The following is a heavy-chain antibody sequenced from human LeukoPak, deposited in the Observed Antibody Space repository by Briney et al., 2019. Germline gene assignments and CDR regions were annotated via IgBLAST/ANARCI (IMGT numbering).Heavy chain of an antibody. CDR1: GFSFSHYW. V-gene: IGHV3-7*01. CDR3: ARVDGSSSCPDY. Sequence: PGGSLRLSCAASGFSFSHYWMTWVRQAPGKGLEWVANIKQDGSEKYYVDSVEGRFTISRDNAKYSLFLHLNSLRVEDTAVYYCARVDGSSSCPDYWGQGAPVTVSS. J-gene: IGHJ4*02. D-gene: IGHD6-13*01. CDR2: IKQDGSEK.